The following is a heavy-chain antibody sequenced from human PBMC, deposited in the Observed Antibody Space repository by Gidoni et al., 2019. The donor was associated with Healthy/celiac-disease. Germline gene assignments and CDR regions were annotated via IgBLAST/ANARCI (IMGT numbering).Heavy chain of an antibody. J-gene: IGHJ6*02. D-gene: IGHD5-18*01. CDR1: GCTFSSYG. CDR2: LWYDGSNK. V-gene: IGHV3-33*01. CDR3: ARDGDTAWILHGMDV. Sequence: QVQLVESGGGGVQPGRSLRLSCGAAGCTFSSYGMHWFRQAPGKGLEWVAVLWYDGSNKYYADSVKVRFTISRDNSKNTLYLHMNSLRAEDTAVYYCARDGDTAWILHGMDVWGQGTTVTVSS.